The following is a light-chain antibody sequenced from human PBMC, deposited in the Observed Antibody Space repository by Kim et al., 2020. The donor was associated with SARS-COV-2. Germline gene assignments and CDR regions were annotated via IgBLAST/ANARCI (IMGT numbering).Light chain of an antibody. CDR3: QQYHRWPLT. CDR1: QSISNN. CDR2: GAS. V-gene: IGKV3-15*01. Sequence: EIVMTQSPTTVSMSPGERATLSCRASQSISNNLAWYQQKPGQAPRLLIYGASTRATDIPVRFGGSGSGTEFTLTISTLQSEDFAVYYCQQYHRWPLTFGQGTKVDIK. J-gene: IGKJ1*01.